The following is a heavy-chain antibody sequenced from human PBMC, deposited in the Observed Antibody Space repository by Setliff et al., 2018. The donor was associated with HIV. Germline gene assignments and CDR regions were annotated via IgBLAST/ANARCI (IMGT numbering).Heavy chain of an antibody. D-gene: IGHD3-16*01. CDR2: IYSDGRT. V-gene: IGHV3-53*01. CDR3: AKGVKWLDP. CDR1: GFTVRDNY. Sequence: GGSLRLSCAASGFTVRDNYMTWVRQAPGKGLEWVSVIYSDGRTFYADSVKGRFTISRDDSKNTLYLQMNSLRVEDTAAYYCAKGVKWLDPWGQGILVTVSS. J-gene: IGHJ5*02.